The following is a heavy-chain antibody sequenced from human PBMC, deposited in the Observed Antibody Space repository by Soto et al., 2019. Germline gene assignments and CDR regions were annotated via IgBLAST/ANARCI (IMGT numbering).Heavy chain of an antibody. D-gene: IGHD2-21*02. CDR1: GYTFTGYG. J-gene: IGHJ5*02. Sequence: GASVKVSCKASGYTFTGYGISWVRQAPGQGLEWVGWISTYNGNTDYAQKFQGRVTMTTDTSTSTAYMELRSLTSDDTAVYYCARDRAHIVVVTAIGRDWFDPWGQGTLVTVPQ. V-gene: IGHV1-18*01. CDR2: ISTYNGNT. CDR3: ARDRAHIVVVTAIGRDWFDP.